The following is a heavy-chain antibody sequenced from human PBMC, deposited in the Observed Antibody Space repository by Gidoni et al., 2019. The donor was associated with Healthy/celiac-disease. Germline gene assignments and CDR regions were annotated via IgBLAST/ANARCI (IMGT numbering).Heavy chain of an antibody. CDR2: ISGSGGST. V-gene: IGHV3-23*01. D-gene: IGHD3-22*01. Sequence: EVQLLESGGGLVQPGGSLRLSCAASGFTFSSYAMSWVRQAPGKGLEWVSAISGSGGSTYYEDSVKGRFTISRDNSKNTLYLQMNSLRAEDTAVYYCANALYYYDSSGYYHDAFDIWGQGTMVTVSS. CDR1: GFTFSSYA. J-gene: IGHJ3*02. CDR3: ANALYYYDSSGYYHDAFDI.